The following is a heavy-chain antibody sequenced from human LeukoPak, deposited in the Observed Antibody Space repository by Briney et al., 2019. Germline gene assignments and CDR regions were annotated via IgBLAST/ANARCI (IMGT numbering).Heavy chain of an antibody. Sequence: QPGGSLRLSCAASGLTFSSYAMSWVRQAPGKGLEWVSAISGSGGSTYYADSVKGRFTISRDNSKNTLYLQMNSLRAEDTAVYYCAKAPPHHYDILTGYYGPFDYWGQGTLVTVSS. D-gene: IGHD3-9*01. CDR3: AKAPPHHYDILTGYYGPFDY. CDR2: ISGSGGST. V-gene: IGHV3-23*01. CDR1: GLTFSSYA. J-gene: IGHJ4*02.